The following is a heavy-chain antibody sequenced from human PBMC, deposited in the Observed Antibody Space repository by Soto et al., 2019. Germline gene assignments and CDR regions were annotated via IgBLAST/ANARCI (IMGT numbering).Heavy chain of an antibody. CDR2: INHSGST. D-gene: IGHD1-26*01. V-gene: IGHV4-34*01. CDR1: GGSFSGYY. Sequence: SETLSLTCAVYGGSFSGYYWSWIRQPPGKGLEWIGEINHSGSTNYNPSLKSRVTISVDTSKNQFSLKLSSVTAADTAVYYCARVWELYLIFDPWGQGTLV. J-gene: IGHJ5*02. CDR3: ARVWELYLIFDP.